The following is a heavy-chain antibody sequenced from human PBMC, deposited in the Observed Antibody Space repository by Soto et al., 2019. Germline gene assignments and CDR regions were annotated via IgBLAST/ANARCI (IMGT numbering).Heavy chain of an antibody. D-gene: IGHD3-22*01. V-gene: IGHV3-23*01. Sequence: GGSLRLSCAASGFTFSSYAMSWVRQAPGKGLEWVSAISGSGGSTYYADSVKGRFTISRDNSKNTLYLQMNSLRAEDTAVYYCAKDQGEIYYDSSARGCYFDYWGQGTLVTVSS. J-gene: IGHJ4*02. CDR2: ISGSGGST. CDR3: AKDQGEIYYDSSARGCYFDY. CDR1: GFTFSSYA.